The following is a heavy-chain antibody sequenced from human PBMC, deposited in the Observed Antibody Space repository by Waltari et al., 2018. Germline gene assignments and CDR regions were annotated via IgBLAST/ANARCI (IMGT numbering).Heavy chain of an antibody. CDR3: ASARYSGNYYNDY. CDR1: GFTFSSYW. V-gene: IGHV3-74*01. D-gene: IGHD1-26*01. J-gene: IGHJ4*02. Sequence: EVQLVESGGGLVQPGGSLRLSCAASGFTFSSYWMHWVRQAPGKGLVWFSRINSEGSSTSHADPGKGRFTIARDNAKNTLYLQMNSLRAEDTAVYYCASARYSGNYYNDYWGQGTLVTVSP. CDR2: INSEGSST.